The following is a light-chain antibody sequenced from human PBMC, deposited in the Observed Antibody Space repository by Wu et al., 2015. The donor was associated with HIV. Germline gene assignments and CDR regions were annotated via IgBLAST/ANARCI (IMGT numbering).Light chain of an antibody. CDR1: QGISNF. Sequence: DIQMTQSPSSLSASVGDRVTITCRASQGISNFFSLVSAETKGNLPKVLIYAASTLQSGVPSRFSGSGSGTDFTLTISSLQPEDVATYYCQKYNTAPWTFGQGTKVEMK. CDR3: QKYNTAPWT. V-gene: IGKV1-27*01. J-gene: IGKJ1*01. CDR2: AAS.